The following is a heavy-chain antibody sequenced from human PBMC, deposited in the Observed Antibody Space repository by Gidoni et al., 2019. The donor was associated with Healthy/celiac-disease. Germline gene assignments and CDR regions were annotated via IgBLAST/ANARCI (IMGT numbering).Heavy chain of an antibody. Sequence: QVQLQESGPGLVKPSGTLSLTCAVSGGSISSSNWCSWVRQPPGKGLEWIGEIYHSGSTNYNPSLKSRVTISVDKSKNQFSLKLSSVTAADTAVYYCARVGYYYDSSGYSEPTLAASIHAFDIWGQGTMVTVSS. V-gene: IGHV4-4*02. CDR2: IYHSGST. CDR3: ARVGYYYDSSGYSEPTLAASIHAFDI. CDR1: GGSISSSNW. D-gene: IGHD3-22*01. J-gene: IGHJ3*02.